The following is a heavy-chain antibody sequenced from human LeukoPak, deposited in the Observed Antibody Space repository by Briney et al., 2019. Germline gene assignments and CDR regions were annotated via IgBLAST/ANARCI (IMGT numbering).Heavy chain of an antibody. CDR3: ARGSSDPEYYYDSQGLQQRFDY. D-gene: IGHD3-22*01. CDR1: GGSISSGGYS. Sequence: SQTLSLTCAVSGGSISSGGYSWSWIRQPPGKGLEWIGYIYHSGSTYYNPSLKSRVTISVDRSKNQFSLKLSSVTAADTAVYYCARGSSDPEYYYDSQGLQQRFDYWGQGTLVTVSS. CDR2: IYHSGST. J-gene: IGHJ4*02. V-gene: IGHV4-30-2*01.